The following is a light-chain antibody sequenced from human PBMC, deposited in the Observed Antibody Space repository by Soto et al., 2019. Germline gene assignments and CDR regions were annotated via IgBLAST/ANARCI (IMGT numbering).Light chain of an antibody. Sequence: QSVLTQPPSVSLAPGQRVTISCTGSSANIGTNNVHWYQHLPGAAPKVLIYANNNRPSGVPDRFSVSKSGTSASLAITGLQAEDEADYYCQSYDSNLNGLYVFGPGTKVTVL. CDR1: SANIGTNN. CDR2: ANN. V-gene: IGLV1-40*01. CDR3: QSYDSNLNGLYV. J-gene: IGLJ1*01.